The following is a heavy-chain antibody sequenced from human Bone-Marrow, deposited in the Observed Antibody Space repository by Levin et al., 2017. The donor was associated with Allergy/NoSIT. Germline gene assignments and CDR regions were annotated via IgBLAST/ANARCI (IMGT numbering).Heavy chain of an antibody. CDR1: GYRFTSYW. D-gene: IGHD4-17*01. CDR3: AGRYEEYGADRGESFGT. V-gene: IGHV5-51*01. CDR2: IYPGDSDA. Sequence: GGSLRLSCKGSGYRFTSYWIAWVRQMPGKGLEWMGIIYPGDSDARYSPSFQGQVTIPADNSITTAYLQWSSLKASDTAMYYCAGRYEEYGADRGESFGTWGQGTIVRVSS. J-gene: IGHJ3*02.